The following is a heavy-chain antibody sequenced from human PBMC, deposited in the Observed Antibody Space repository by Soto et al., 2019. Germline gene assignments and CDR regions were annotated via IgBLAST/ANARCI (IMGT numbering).Heavy chain of an antibody. J-gene: IGHJ5*02. CDR1: GGSISSSSYY. D-gene: IGHD2-15*01. CDR2: IYYSGST. CDR3: ARQGPSIVVVVAAIGWFDP. V-gene: IGHV4-39*01. Sequence: SETLSLTCTVSGGSISSSSYYWGWIRQPPGKGLEWIGSIYYSGSTYNNPSLKSRVTISVDTSKNQFSLKLSSVTAADTAVYYCARQGPSIVVVVAAIGWFDPWGQGTLVTVSS.